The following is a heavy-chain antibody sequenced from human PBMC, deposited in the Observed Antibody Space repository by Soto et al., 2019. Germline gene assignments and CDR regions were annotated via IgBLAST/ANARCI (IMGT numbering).Heavy chain of an antibody. CDR2: IYYSGST. D-gene: IGHD3-3*01. CDR3: ARAPGTIFGVVIHRHYYYYGMDV. V-gene: IGHV4-61*01. J-gene: IGHJ6*02. Sequence: TSATLSLTCTVSGGSVSSGSYYWSWIRQPPGKGLEWIGYIYYSGSTNYNPSLKSRVTISVDTSKNQFSLKLSSVTAADTAVYYCARAPGTIFGVVIHRHYYYYGMDVWGQGTTVTVSS. CDR1: GGSVSSGSYY.